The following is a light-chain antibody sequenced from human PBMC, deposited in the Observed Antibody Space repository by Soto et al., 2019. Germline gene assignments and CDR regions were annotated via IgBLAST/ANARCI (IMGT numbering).Light chain of an antibody. J-gene: IGKJ5*01. V-gene: IGKV3-11*01. CDR3: HQRNK. CDR2: DTS. CDR1: QFLSSY. Sequence: VLTQSPATLSLAADERANLSCRASQFLSSYLAWYQQTPGQPPRLLIYDTSNRATGIPARFSGSRSGTDCTLTISSLEPEEFGVYFCHQRNKVGQGTRLEIK.